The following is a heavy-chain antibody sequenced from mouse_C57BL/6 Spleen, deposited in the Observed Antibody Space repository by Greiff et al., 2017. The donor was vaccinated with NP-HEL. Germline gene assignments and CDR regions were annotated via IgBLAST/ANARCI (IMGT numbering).Heavy chain of an antibody. CDR2: ISSGGSYT. J-gene: IGHJ2*01. CDR3: ARRTTVVATQYYFDY. CDR1: GFTFSSYG. V-gene: IGHV5-6*01. D-gene: IGHD1-1*01. Sequence: EVQGVESGGDLVKPGGSLKLSCAASGFTFSSYGMSWVRQTPDKRLEWVATISSGGSYTYYPDSVKGRFTISRDNAKNTLYLQMSSLKSEDTAMYYCARRTTVVATQYYFDYWGQGTTLTVSS.